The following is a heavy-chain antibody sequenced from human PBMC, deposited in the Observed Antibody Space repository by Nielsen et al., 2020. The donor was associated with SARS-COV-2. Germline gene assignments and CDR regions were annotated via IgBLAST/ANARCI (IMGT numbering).Heavy chain of an antibody. D-gene: IGHD3-3*01. CDR1: GGSISTHVYY. CDR2: IYYTGTT. V-gene: IGHV4-39*01. CDR3: ARLLSGDYYYFDY. Sequence: GSLRLSCTVSGGSISTHVYYWAWIRQPPGKGPESIGTIYYTGTTYYNPSLRSRITISVDTSKNQFSLKLGSVTATDTALYYCARLLSGDYYYFDYWGQGTLVTVSS. J-gene: IGHJ4*02.